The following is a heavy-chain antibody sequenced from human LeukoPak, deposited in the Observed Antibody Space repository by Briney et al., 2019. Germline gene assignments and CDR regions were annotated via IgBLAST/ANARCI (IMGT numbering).Heavy chain of an antibody. CDR3: ARGKYIDSARGKYIDSGSYNVFDH. CDR2: ISAYNGNT. Sequence: ASVRVSCKASGYTFTSYGISWVRQAPGQGLEWMGWISAYNGNTNYAQKLQGRVTMTTDTSTSTAYMELRSLRSDDTAVYYCARGKYIDSARGKYIDSGSYNVFDHWGQGSLVTVSS. CDR1: GYTFTSYG. D-gene: IGHD3-10*01. V-gene: IGHV1-18*01. J-gene: IGHJ4*02.